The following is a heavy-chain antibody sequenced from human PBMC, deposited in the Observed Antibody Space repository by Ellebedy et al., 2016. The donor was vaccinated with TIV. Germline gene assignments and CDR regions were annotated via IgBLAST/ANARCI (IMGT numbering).Heavy chain of an antibody. J-gene: IGHJ4*02. CDR1: GFPFGDYA. CDR2: IRSKTYGGTT. D-gene: IGHD3-16*02. Sequence: GGSLRLSXTASGFPFGDYAMSWFRQAPGKGLEWVSFIRSKTYGGTTEHAAPVKGRFTISRDESKSIAYLQMNSLKTEDTAVYYCAKGSYQLNDWGQGTLVTVSS. V-gene: IGHV3-49*03. CDR3: AKGSYQLND.